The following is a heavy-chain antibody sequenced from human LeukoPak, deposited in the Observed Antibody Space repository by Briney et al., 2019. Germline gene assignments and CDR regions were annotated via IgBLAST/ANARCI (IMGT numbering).Heavy chain of an antibody. CDR1: GDSINSLDL. D-gene: IGHD3-22*01. Sequence: SGTLSLTCTVSGDSINSLDLWSWVRQPPGKGLEWIGEMYLSGTTHSNPSVKSQVTISIDKSKNQFFLNLSSVTAADTAVYYCAGLVGRYSSGLYYYYFDYWGQGTLVAVSS. V-gene: IGHV4-4*02. J-gene: IGHJ4*02. CDR2: MYLSGTT. CDR3: AGLVGRYSSGLYYYYFDY.